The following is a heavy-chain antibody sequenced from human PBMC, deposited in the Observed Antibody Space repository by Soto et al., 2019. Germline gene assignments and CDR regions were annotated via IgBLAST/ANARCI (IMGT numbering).Heavy chain of an antibody. CDR2: VYYTGST. V-gene: IGHV4-4*02. CDR1: GDSISSSNW. J-gene: IGHJ6*02. Sequence: PSETLSLTCSVSGDSISSSNWWSWVRQPPGKALEWIGEVYYTGSTNLNPSLKSRVTISVDTSKNQFSLKLSSVTAADTAVYYCARASPVVTDVWGQGTTVTVSS. D-gene: IGHD5-18*01. CDR3: ARASPVVTDV.